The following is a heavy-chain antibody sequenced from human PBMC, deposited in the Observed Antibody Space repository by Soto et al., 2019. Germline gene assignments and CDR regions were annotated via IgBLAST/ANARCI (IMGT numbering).Heavy chain of an antibody. Sequence: PSETLSLTCTVSGGSISSAAYYWSWIRQPPGKGLEWIGYINHSGSTYYTPSLKSRVTISADTSKNQFSLRLSSVTAADTAVYYCARGDSNYGLAYWGQGTLVTVSS. CDR2: INHSGST. CDR1: GGSISSAAYY. V-gene: IGHV4-30-2*01. J-gene: IGHJ4*02. CDR3: ARGDSNYGLAY. D-gene: IGHD4-4*01.